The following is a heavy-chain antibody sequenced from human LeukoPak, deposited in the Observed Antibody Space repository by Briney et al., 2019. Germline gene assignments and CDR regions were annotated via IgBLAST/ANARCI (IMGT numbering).Heavy chain of an antibody. J-gene: IGHJ4*02. CDR2: MNPNSGNT. Sequence: ASVKVSCKASGYTFTIYDINWVRQATGQGLEWMGWMNPNSGNTGYAQKFQGRVTITRNTSISTAYMELSSLRSEDTAVYYCARGLKASSGHSGDYWGQGTLVTVSS. V-gene: IGHV1-8*03. CDR3: ARGLKASSGHSGDY. CDR1: GYTFTIYD. D-gene: IGHD4-23*01.